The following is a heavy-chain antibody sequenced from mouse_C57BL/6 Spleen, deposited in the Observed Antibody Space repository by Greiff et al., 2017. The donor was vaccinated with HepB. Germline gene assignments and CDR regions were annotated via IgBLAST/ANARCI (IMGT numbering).Heavy chain of an antibody. D-gene: IGHD1-1*01. CDR1: GFNIKNTY. Sequence: EVQLQQSVAELVRPGASVKLSCTASGFNIKNTYMHWVKQRPEQGLEWIGRIDPANGHTKYAPKFQGQATITADTSSNTAYLQLSSLTSEDTAIYYCARDYYGSSGGYAMDYWGQGTSVTVSS. CDR3: ARDYYGSSGGYAMDY. CDR2: IDPANGHT. V-gene: IGHV14-3*01. J-gene: IGHJ4*01.